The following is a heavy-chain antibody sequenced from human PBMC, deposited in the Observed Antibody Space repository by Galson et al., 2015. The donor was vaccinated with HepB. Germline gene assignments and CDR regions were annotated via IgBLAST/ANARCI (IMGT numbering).Heavy chain of an antibody. CDR3: ARGAIGYYHDSGGYY. V-gene: IGHV1-18*01. J-gene: IGHJ4*02. CDR2: ISCYNDNT. CDR1: GYTFTSYV. D-gene: IGHD3-22*01. Sequence: SVKVSCKASGYTFTSYVISWVRQAPGQGFEWMGWISCYNDNTNYAQKFQGRVTMTTDTSTSTAYMELRSLRSDDTAVYYCARGAIGYYHDSGGYYWGQGTLVTVSS.